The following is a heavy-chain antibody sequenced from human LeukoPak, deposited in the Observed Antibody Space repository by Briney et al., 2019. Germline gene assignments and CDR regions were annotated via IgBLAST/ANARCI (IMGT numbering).Heavy chain of an antibody. CDR2: IYTSGST. CDR3: ARAYSSSWSASPLFDY. V-gene: IGHV4-61*02. J-gene: IGHJ4*02. CDR1: GGSISSGSYY. Sequence: SQTLSLTCTVSGGSISSGSYYWSWIRQPAGKGLEWIGRIYTSGSTNYNPSLKSRVTISVDTSKNQFSLKLSSVTAADTAVYYCARAYSSSWSASPLFDYWGQGTLVTVSS. D-gene: IGHD6-13*01.